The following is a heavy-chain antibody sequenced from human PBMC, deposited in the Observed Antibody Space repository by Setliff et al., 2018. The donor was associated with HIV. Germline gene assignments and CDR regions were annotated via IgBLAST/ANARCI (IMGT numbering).Heavy chain of an antibody. CDR2: INRSGST. J-gene: IGHJ6*02. D-gene: IGHD2-2*01. Sequence: SETLSLTCAVYGGSLSGHFWSWIRQPPGKGLEWIGEINRSGSTNYNSSLKSRVSMSVDKSKNQFSPKLTSVTAADTAVYYCARGHCSGTNCYGVDYYGMDVWGQGTTVTVSS. CDR3: ARGHCSGTNCYGVDYYGMDV. V-gene: IGHV4-34*01. CDR1: GGSLSGHF.